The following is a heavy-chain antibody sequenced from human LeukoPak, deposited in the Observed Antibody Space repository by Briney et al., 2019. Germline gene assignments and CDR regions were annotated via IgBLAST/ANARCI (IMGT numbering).Heavy chain of an antibody. V-gene: IGHV4-59*01. CDR2: IYYSGST. D-gene: IGHD3-22*01. CDR1: GGSISSYY. Sequence: SETLSLTCTVSGGSISSYYWSWIRQPPGKGLEWLGYIYYSGSTNYNPSLKSRVTISVDTSKNQFSLKLSSVTAADTAVYYCARDNDSSGNDAFDIWGQGTMVTVSS. J-gene: IGHJ3*02. CDR3: ARDNDSSGNDAFDI.